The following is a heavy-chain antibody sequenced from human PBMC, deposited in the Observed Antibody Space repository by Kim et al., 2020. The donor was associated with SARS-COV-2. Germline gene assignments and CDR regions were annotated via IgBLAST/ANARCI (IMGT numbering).Heavy chain of an antibody. CDR3: ARGARDSYGPGYFDY. D-gene: IGHD5-18*01. J-gene: IGHJ4*03. Sequence: GGSLRLSCAASGFTFSSYAMHWVRQAPGKGLEWVAVISYDGSNKYYADSVKGRFTISRDNSKNTLYLQMNSLRAEDTAVYYCARGARDSYGPGYFDYWG. CDR2: ISYDGSNK. V-gene: IGHV3-30*04. CDR1: GFTFSSYA.